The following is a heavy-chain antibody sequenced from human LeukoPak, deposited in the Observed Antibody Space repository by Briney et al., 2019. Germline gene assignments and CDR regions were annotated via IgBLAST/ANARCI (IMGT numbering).Heavy chain of an antibody. Sequence: PGRSLRLSCAASGFTFDDYAMHWVRQAPGQGLKWVSGISWNSGSIGYADSVKGRFTISRDNAKNSLYLQMNSLRAEDTALYYCAKGREYSSSPVDYWGQGTLVTVSS. J-gene: IGHJ4*02. D-gene: IGHD6-6*01. V-gene: IGHV3-9*01. CDR3: AKGREYSSSPVDY. CDR2: ISWNSGSI. CDR1: GFTFDDYA.